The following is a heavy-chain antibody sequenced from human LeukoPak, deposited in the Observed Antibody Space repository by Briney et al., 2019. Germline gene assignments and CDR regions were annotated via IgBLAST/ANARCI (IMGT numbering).Heavy chain of an antibody. V-gene: IGHV4-59*08. CDR1: GGSISSYY. Sequence: SETLSPTCTVSGGSISSYYWSWIRQPPGKGLEWIGYIYYSGSTNYNPSLKSRVTISVDTSKNQFSLKLSSVTAADTAVYYCARRAGRGSGSTIYYGMDVWGQGTTVTVSS. CDR2: IYYSGST. J-gene: IGHJ6*02. CDR3: ARRAGRGSGSTIYYGMDV. D-gene: IGHD3-10*01.